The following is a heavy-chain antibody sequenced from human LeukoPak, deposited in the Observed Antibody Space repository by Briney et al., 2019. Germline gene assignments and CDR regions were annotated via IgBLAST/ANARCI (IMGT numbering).Heavy chain of an antibody. D-gene: IGHD2-8*01. CDR2: IYHSGST. Sequence: PSETLSLTCAVSGGSISSGGYSWIWIRQPPGKGLGWVGYIYHSGSTYYNPSLKSRVTISVDRSKNQFSLKLSSVTAADTAVYYCARARRYCTNGVCYTSWFDPWGQGTLVTVSS. J-gene: IGHJ5*02. CDR3: ARARRYCTNGVCYTSWFDP. V-gene: IGHV4-30-2*01. CDR1: GGSISSGGYS.